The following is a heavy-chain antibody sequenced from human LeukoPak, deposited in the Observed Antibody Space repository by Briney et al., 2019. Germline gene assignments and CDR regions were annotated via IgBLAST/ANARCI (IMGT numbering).Heavy chain of an antibody. V-gene: IGHV1-18*01. J-gene: IGHJ4*02. D-gene: IGHD2-15*01. CDR2: IRVYNGNT. CDR1: GYTFSNYG. CDR3: ARASAQWSDY. Sequence: ASVKVSCKASGYTFSNYGISWVRQAPGQGLEWMGWIRVYNGNTNYAQKFQGRVTMTTDTSTSTAYMELRSLRSDDTAIYYCARASAQWSDYWGQGTLVTVSS.